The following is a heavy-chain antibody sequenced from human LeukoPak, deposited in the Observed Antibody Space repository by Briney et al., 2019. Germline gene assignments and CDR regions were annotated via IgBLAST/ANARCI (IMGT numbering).Heavy chain of an antibody. Sequence: SGTLSLTCAVSGVSISSSNWWSWVRQPPGKGLEWIGEIYHSGSTNYNPSLKSRVTISVDKSKNQFSLKLSSVTAADTAVYYCASTTFYDSSGFDYWGQGTLVTVSS. CDR2: IYHSGST. CDR3: ASTTFYDSSGFDY. J-gene: IGHJ4*02. V-gene: IGHV4-4*02. CDR1: GVSISSSNW. D-gene: IGHD3-22*01.